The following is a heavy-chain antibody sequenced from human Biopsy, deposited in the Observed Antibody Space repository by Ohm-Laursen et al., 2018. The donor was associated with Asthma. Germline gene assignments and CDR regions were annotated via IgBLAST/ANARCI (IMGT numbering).Heavy chain of an antibody. Sequence: SQTLSLTCTVSGGSISNSNYYWGWIRQSPRKGLEWIGSLHYSGSPYYTFYNPSLESRVTISLDASRNEFSLRLTYVTAADTAVYYCARASVAASSNWFDPWGQGTPVTVSS. J-gene: IGHJ5*02. CDR1: GGSISNSNYY. V-gene: IGHV4-39*01. CDR2: LHYSGSPYYT. D-gene: IGHD6-19*01. CDR3: ARASVAASSNWFDP.